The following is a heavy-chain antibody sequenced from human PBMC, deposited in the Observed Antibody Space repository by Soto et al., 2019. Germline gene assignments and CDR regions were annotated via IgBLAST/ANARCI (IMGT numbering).Heavy chain of an antibody. CDR1: GFTFSNAW. CDR3: TTLDIVVVPAAMPGGSYYYYYMDV. CDR2: IKSKTDGGTT. D-gene: IGHD2-2*03. V-gene: IGHV3-15*01. Sequence: EVQLVESGGGLVKPGGSLRLSCAASGFTFSNAWMSWVRQAPGKGLEWVGRIKSKTDGGTTDYAAPVKGRFTISRDDSKNTLYLQMNSLKTEDTAVYYCTTLDIVVVPAAMPGGSYYYYYMDVWGKGTTVTVSS. J-gene: IGHJ6*03.